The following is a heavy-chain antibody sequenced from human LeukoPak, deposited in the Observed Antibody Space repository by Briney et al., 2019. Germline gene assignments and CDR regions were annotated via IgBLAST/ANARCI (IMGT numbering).Heavy chain of an antibody. V-gene: IGHV3-73*01. J-gene: IGHJ6*03. Sequence: PGGSLRLSCAASGFTFSAAAMHWVRQASGKGLEWVGRIRRKAHSYATAYGASVKGRFTISRDDSKNTAYLQMNSLKTEDTAVYHCTREASSNYYYYMDVWSKGTTVTVSS. CDR3: TREASSNYYYYMDV. CDR1: GFTFSAAA. CDR2: IRRKAHSYAT. D-gene: IGHD3-10*01.